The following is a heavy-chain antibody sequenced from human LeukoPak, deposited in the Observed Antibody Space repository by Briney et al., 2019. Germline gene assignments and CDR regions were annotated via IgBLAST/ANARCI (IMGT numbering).Heavy chain of an antibody. J-gene: IGHJ4*02. CDR1: GYTFTAFP. D-gene: IGHD2-2*01. CDR3: ARDSSNWSSFGS. Sequence: ASVKVSXKASGYTFTAFPIHWVRQAPGQGLEWMGRINPNSGVTNYAQKFQGRVIMTRDTSISTVYMQLSSLKTDDTAVYYCARDSSNWSSFGSWGQGSLVIVSS. CDR2: INPNSGVT. V-gene: IGHV1-2*06.